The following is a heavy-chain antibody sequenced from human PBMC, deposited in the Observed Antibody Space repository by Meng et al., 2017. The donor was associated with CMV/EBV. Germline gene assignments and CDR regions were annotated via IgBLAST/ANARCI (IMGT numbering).Heavy chain of an antibody. Sequence: ESRKISGAASGFTFSSYAMSWVRQAPGQGLEWVSFISGSGGTTYYADSVEGRFTISRDNSGNTLYLQMSSLRVEDTAIYYCAKDRCSTTSCPLDYWGQGTLVTVSS. J-gene: IGHJ4*02. CDR1: GFTFSSYA. D-gene: IGHD2-2*01. CDR3: AKDRCSTTSCPLDY. CDR2: ISGSGGTT. V-gene: IGHV3-23*01.